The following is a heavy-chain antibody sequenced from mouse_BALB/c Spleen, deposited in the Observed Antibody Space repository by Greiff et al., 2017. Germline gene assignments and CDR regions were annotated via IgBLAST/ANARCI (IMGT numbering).Heavy chain of an antibody. CDR2: IRSKSNNYAT. CDR3: VRHSPNWVYWYFDV. J-gene: IGHJ1*01. D-gene: IGHD4-1*01. Sequence: EVQRVESGGGLVQPKGSLKLSCAASGFTFNTYAMNWVRQAPGKGLEWVARIRSKSNNYATYYADSVKDRFTISRDDSQSMLYLQMNNLKTEDTAMYYCVRHSPNWVYWYFDVWGAGTTVTVSS. V-gene: IGHV10-1*02. CDR1: GFTFNTYA.